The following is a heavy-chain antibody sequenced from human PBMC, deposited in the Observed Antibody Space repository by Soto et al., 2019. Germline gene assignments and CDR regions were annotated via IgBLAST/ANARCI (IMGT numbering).Heavy chain of an antibody. CDR3: VRYAVAATY. D-gene: IGHD3-16*01. J-gene: IGHJ4*02. CDR2: FDPEDGET. Sequence: ASVKVSCKVSGYTLTELSMHWVRQAPGKGLEWMGGFDPEDGETIYAQKFQGRVTMTEDTSTDTAYMELSSLTSDDTAIYFCVRYAVAATYWGQGTQVTVSS. CDR1: GYTLTELS. V-gene: IGHV1-24*01.